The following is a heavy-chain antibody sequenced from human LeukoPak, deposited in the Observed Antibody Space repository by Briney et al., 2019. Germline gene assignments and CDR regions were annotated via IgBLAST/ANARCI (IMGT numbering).Heavy chain of an antibody. CDR1: GFTFHGYG. CDR3: ATDRSSGYSRHLDY. Sequence: GGSLRLSCVASGFTFHGYGIHWVRPAPGKGLEWVAGIRWNSRSICYADSVKGRFTFSRDNAKNSLYLQMNSLRVEDTAFYYCATDRSSGYSRHLDYWGQGIQVTVSS. CDR2: IRWNSRSI. V-gene: IGHV3-9*01. J-gene: IGHJ4*02. D-gene: IGHD3-22*01.